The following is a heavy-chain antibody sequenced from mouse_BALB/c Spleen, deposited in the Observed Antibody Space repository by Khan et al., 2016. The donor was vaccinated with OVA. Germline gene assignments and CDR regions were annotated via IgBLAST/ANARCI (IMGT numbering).Heavy chain of an antibody. Sequence: EVELVESGGGLVQPGGSRKLSRAASGFTFSSFGMHWVRQAPKTGLEWVAYMSSGSSTIYYVDTVKGRFTISRDNPKNTLFLQMTSLRSEDTAMYYCARSGGNFHWYFDVWGAGTSVTVSS. CDR3: ARSGGNFHWYFDV. V-gene: IGHV5-17*02. CDR1: GFTFSSFG. J-gene: IGHJ1*01. CDR2: MSSGSSTI. D-gene: IGHD2-1*01.